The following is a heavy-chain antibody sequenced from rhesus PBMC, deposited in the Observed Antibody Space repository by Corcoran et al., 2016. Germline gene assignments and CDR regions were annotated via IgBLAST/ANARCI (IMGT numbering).Heavy chain of an antibody. CDR3: VSGRLSRFDV. J-gene: IGHJ5-1*01. V-gene: IGHV3-136*01. D-gene: IGHD2-39*01. CDR1: GFTFNNYD. Sequence: EVQLVESGGGLVQPGWSLRLSCAASGFTFNNYDMSWVRRVPGKGLEWVSYITYTGETIYYADSVRGRFTISRDNAKNSLSLQMSSLRAEDTAVYYCVSGRLSRFDVWGPGVLVTVSS. CDR2: ITYTGETI.